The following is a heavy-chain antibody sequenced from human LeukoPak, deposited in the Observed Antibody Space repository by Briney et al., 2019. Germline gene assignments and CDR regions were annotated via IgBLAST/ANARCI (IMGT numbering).Heavy chain of an antibody. D-gene: IGHD6-13*01. CDR3: ARSRGYFDY. V-gene: IGHV4-59*01. Sequence: SETLSLTCTISGGSISSYYWSWIRQPPGKGLEWIGYIYYSGSTNYNPSLKSRVTISVDTSKNQFSLKLSSVTAADTALYYCARSRGYFDYWGQGTLVTVSS. CDR2: IYYSGST. J-gene: IGHJ4*02. CDR1: GGSISSYY.